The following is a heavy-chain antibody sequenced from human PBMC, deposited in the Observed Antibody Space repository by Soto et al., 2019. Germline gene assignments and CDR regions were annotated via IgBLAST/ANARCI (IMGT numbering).Heavy chain of an antibody. D-gene: IGHD1-7*01. V-gene: IGHV3-30-3*01. Sequence: GGSLRLSWAASGCTYRTYTMHWVRQAPGKGLKWVAVISYDGNNKFYADSVKGRFTISRDSTKQTLYLKMNSLRPDDTAMYYFARDGFSLFEYTWNYRTHFALWGQGASDTVSS. CDR3: ARDGFSLFEYTWNYRTHFAL. J-gene: IGHJ4*02. CDR1: GCTYRTYT. CDR2: ISYDGNNK.